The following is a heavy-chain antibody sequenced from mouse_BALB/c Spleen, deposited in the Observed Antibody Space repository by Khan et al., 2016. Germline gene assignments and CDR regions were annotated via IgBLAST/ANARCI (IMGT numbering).Heavy chain of an antibody. CDR3: ARDYSDY. CDR2: INTYTGEP. J-gene: IGHJ2*01. CDR1: GYTFTNYG. V-gene: IGHV9-1*02. Sequence: QIQLVQSGPELKKPGETVKISCKASGYTFTNYGMNWVKQAPGKGLKWMGWINTYTGEPTYADDFKGRFAFSLETSASTAYLQINNLKNEDMATYVCARDYSDYWGQGTTLTVSS. D-gene: IGHD2-12*01.